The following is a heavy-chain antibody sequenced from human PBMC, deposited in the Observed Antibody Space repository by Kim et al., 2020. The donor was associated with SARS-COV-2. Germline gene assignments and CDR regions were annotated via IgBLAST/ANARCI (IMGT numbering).Heavy chain of an antibody. D-gene: IGHD3-22*01. CDR3: ARARDYDSSGFFDY. J-gene: IGHJ4*02. V-gene: IGHV3-74*01. Sequence: ADAVKGRFTISRDNAKNALYLQMNSLRAEDTAVYYCARARDYDSSGFFDYWGQGTLVTVSS.